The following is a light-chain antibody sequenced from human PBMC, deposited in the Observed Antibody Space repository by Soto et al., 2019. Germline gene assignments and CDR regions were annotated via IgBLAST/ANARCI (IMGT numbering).Light chain of an antibody. V-gene: IGKV3-11*01. J-gene: IGKJ5*01. Sequence: EIVLTQSPATLSLSPGERATLSCRASQSVGSYLAWYQQKPGQAPRLLIYDASSRATGIPARFSGSGSGTDFTLTISSLDPEDFTVDYCQQRSSGPITFGPGTRLESK. CDR3: QQRSSGPIT. CDR1: QSVGSY. CDR2: DAS.